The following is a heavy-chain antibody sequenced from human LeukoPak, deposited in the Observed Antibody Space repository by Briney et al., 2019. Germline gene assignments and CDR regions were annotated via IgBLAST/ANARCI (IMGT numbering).Heavy chain of an antibody. Sequence: ASVKVSCKASGGTFSSYAISWVRQAPGQGLEWMGGIIPIFGTANYAQKFQGRVTITADESTSTAYMELSSLRTEDTAVYYCATLANGASHTFDIWGQGTMVTVSS. J-gene: IGHJ3*02. CDR1: GGTFSSYA. D-gene: IGHD2-8*01. V-gene: IGHV1-69*13. CDR2: IIPIFGTA. CDR3: ATLANGASHTFDI.